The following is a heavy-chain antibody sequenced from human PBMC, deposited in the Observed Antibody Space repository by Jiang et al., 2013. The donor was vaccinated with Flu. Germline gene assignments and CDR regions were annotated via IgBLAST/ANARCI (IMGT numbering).Heavy chain of an antibody. V-gene: IGHV1-46*01. CDR1: GYTFTSYY. Sequence: GAEVKKPGASVKVSCKASGYTFTSYYMHWVRQAPGQGLEWMGIINPSVGSTTYAQKFQGRGTMTRDTSTSTVYMELSSLRSEDTAVYYCARGGNDYSNSQTKSLYYGMDVWGQGTTVTVSS. J-gene: IGHJ6*02. CDR2: INPSVGST. CDR3: ARGGNDYSNSQTKSLYYGMDV. D-gene: IGHD4-11*01.